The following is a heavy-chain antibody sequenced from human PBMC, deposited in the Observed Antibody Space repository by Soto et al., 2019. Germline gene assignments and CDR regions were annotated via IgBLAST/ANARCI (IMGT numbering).Heavy chain of an antibody. V-gene: IGHV4-31*03. Sequence: SETLSLTCTVSGVSISRGTYYWTWIRQHPGKGLEWIGYIYYTGSTDSNPSLKSRVSISVDTSKNQFSLKLNSVTAADTAVYYCVGGTSAYYYNLDYWGQGTLVTVS. J-gene: IGHJ4*02. CDR2: IYYTGST. D-gene: IGHD3-22*01. CDR3: VGGTSAYYYNLDY. CDR1: GVSISRGTYY.